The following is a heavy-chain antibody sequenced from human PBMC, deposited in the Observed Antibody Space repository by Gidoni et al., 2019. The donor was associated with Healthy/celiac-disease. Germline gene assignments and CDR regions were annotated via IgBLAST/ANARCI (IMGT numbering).Heavy chain of an antibody. J-gene: IGHJ4*02. V-gene: IGHV3-21*01. Sequence: EVQLVESGGGLVKPGGSLRLACAASGFTFSSSSMNWGRQAPGKGLELVSSISSSSSYIYYADSVKGRFTISRDNAKNSLYLQMNSLRAEDTAVYYCARIYDYGGKAPEFWDYWGQGTLVTVSS. CDR2: ISSSSSYI. D-gene: IGHD4-17*01. CDR1: GFTFSSSS. CDR3: ARIYDYGGKAPEFWDY.